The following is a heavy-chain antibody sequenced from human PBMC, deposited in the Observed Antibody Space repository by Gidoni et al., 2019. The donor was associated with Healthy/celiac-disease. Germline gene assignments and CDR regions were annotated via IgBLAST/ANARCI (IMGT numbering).Heavy chain of an antibody. CDR2: IYSGRNT. V-gene: IGHV3-66*01. CDR1: GSTVSSNY. Sequence: EVQLVESGGGLVQPGGSLRLPCAASGSTVSSNYMSWVRQAPGKGLGWVSVIYSGRNTYYADSVKGRFTISRDNSKTTLYLQMNSLRAEDTAVYYCARGGDCSGGSCYSGYYYYYGIDVWGQGTTVTVSS. D-gene: IGHD2-15*01. J-gene: IGHJ6*02. CDR3: ARGGDCSGGSCYSGYYYYYGIDV.